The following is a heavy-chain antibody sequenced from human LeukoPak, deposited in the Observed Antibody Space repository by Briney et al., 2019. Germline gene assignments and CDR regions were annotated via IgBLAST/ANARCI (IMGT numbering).Heavy chain of an antibody. V-gene: IGHV4-59*08. Sequence: SETLSLTCGVYGGSFSGYYWSWVRQPPGKGLEWIGYIYYSGSTNYNPSLKSRVTISVDTSKNQFSLKLSSVTAADTAVYYCARFYSGRKLFDYWGQGTLVTVSS. CDR3: ARFYSGRKLFDY. J-gene: IGHJ4*02. D-gene: IGHD2-15*01. CDR2: IYYSGST. CDR1: GGSFSGYY.